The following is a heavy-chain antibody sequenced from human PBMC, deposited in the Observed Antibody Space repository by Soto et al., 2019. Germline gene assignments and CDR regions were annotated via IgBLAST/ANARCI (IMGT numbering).Heavy chain of an antibody. J-gene: IGHJ4*02. CDR1: GGSISSPNW. V-gene: IGHV4-4*02. CDR3: ARHPFYENRYYYTIGFDN. Sequence: SETLSLTCAVSGGSISSPNWWIWVRQPPGKGLEWIGEIYHSGSTNYNPSLKSRVTISVDESKNQFSLSLSSVTAADTAMYFCARHPFYENRYYYTIGFDNWGRGTLVTVSS. D-gene: IGHD3-10*01. CDR2: IYHSGST.